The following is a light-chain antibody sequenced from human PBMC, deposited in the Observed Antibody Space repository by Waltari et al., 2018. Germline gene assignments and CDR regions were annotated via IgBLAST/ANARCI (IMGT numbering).Light chain of an antibody. V-gene: IGKV3-20*01. CDR1: QSVSSSY. CDR3: QQYYAIPYT. Sequence: EIVLTQSPGTLSLSPGERATLSCRASQSVSSSYLAWYQQKPGQAPRLLIYGASSRATGIPDRFSGSGSGTDFTLTISRLEPEDFAVYYCQQYYAIPYTFGQGTKLELK. J-gene: IGKJ2*01. CDR2: GAS.